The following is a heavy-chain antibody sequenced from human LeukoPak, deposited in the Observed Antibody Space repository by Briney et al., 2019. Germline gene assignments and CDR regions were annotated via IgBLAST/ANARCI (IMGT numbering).Heavy chain of an antibody. J-gene: IGHJ4*02. CDR3: ARERALDTAMATCFDY. CDR1: GFTFSSYS. V-gene: IGHV3-21*01. CDR2: ISSSSSYI. D-gene: IGHD5-18*01. Sequence: GGSLRLSCAASGFTFSSYSMNWVRQAPGKGLEWVSSISSSSSYIYYADSVKGRFTISRDNAKNSLYLQMNSLRAEDTAVYYCARERALDTAMATCFDYWGQGTLVTVSS.